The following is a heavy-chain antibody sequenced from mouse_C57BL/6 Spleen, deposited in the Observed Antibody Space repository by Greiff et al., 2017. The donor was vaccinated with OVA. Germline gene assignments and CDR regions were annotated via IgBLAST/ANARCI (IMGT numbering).Heavy chain of an antibody. D-gene: IGHD3-2*02. CDR1: GFTFSDYG. V-gene: IGHV5-17*01. CDR3: ARETAQVYFDY. CDR2: ISSGSSTI. Sequence: EVQRVESGGGLVKPGGSLKLSCAASGFTFSDYGMHWVRQAPEKGLEWVAYISSGSSTIYYADTVKGRFTISRDNAKNTLFLQMTSLRSEDTAMYYCARETAQVYFDYWGQGTTLTVSS. J-gene: IGHJ2*01.